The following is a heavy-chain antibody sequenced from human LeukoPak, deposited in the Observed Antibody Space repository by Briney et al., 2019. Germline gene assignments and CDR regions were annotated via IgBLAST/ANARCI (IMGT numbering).Heavy chain of an antibody. CDR1: GGSISSYY. Sequence: SETLSLTCTVSGGSISSYYWSWIRQPPGKGLEWIGYIYYSGSTNYNPSLKSRVTISVDTSKNQFSLKLSSVTAADTAVYYCARLQWGAYYYYYMDVWGKGTTVTVSS. CDR3: ARLQWGAYYYYYMDV. V-gene: IGHV4-59*01. J-gene: IGHJ6*03. D-gene: IGHD3-16*01. CDR2: IYYSGST.